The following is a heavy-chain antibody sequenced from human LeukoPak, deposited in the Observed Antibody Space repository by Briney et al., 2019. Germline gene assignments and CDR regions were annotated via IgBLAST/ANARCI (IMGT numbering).Heavy chain of an antibody. Sequence: ASVKVSCKASGYTFTSYYMHWVRQAPGQGLEWMGIINPSGGSTNFAQRFQGRVTMTTDTSTSTANMELRSLRSDDTAVYYCARSLITMIRGVMIGGFDPWGQGTLVTVSS. CDR1: GYTFTSYY. J-gene: IGHJ5*02. CDR2: INPSGGST. CDR3: ARSLITMIRGVMIGGFDP. D-gene: IGHD3-10*01. V-gene: IGHV1-46*01.